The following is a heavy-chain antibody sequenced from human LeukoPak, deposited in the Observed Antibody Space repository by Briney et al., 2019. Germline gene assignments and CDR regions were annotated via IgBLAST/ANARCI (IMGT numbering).Heavy chain of an antibody. J-gene: IGHJ4*02. CDR1: GYTFTSYA. CDR3: ATKLTGTFDY. V-gene: IGHV7-4-1*02. Sequence: ASVKASCKASGYTFTSYAMNWVRQAPGQGLEWMGWINTNTGNPTYAQGFTGRFVFSLDTSVSTAYLQTSSLKAEDTAVYYCATKLTGTFDYWGQGTLVTVSS. CDR2: INTNTGNP. D-gene: IGHD7-27*01.